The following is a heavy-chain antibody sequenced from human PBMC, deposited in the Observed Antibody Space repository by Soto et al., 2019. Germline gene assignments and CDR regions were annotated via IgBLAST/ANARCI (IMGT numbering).Heavy chain of an antibody. CDR2: IKQSGSDR. J-gene: IGHJ5*02. CDR3: ASVKSWAVSP. CDR1: GFTFSSYW. D-gene: IGHD3-10*01. V-gene: IGHV3-7*01. Sequence: EVQLVESGGGLVQPGGSLGLSCAASGFTFSSYWMSWVRLAPGKGLEWVAHIKQSGSDRYYVDSVRGRFTISRDNAKNSLYLPMNSLRGEDTAMYYCASVKSWAVSPWGQGTLVTVSS.